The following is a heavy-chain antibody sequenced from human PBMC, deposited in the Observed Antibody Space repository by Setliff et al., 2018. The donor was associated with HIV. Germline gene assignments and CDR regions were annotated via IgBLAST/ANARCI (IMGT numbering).Heavy chain of an antibody. J-gene: IGHJ6*02. CDR3: TTMRALIPTV. D-gene: IGHD2-21*01. V-gene: IGHV3-49*04. CDR2: IRSKANGGTT. CDR1: GFSFGDYV. Sequence: GGSLRLSCTASGFSFGDYVMNWVRQAPGKGLEWVGFIRSKANGGTTEYAASVKGRFTISRDDSKSSAYLQMNSLKTEDTAVYYCTTMRALIPTVWGQGTTVTVSS.